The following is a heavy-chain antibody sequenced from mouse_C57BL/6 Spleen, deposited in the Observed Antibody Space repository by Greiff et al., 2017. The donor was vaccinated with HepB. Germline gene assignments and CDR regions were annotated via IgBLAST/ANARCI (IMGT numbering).Heavy chain of an antibody. CDR3: TLWLRLGPNYFDY. D-gene: IGHD2-2*01. CDR2: IDPEDGVT. V-gene: IGHV14-1*01. Sequence: DVHLVESGAELVRPGASVKLSCTASGFNINDYYMHWVKQRPEQGLAWIGRIDPEDGVTEYAAKFQGKATMTADTSSNTAYLQLSSLTSEDTAVYYWTLWLRLGPNYFDYWGQGTTLTVAS. CDR1: GFNINDYY. J-gene: IGHJ2*01.